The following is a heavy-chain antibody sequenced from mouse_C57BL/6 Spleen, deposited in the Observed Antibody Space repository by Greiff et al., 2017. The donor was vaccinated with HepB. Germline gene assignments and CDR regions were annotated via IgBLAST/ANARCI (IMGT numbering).Heavy chain of an antibody. Sequence: QVQLQQSGPELVKPGASVKISCKASGYAFSSSWMNWVKQRPGKGLEWIGRIYPGDGDTNYNGKFKGKATLTADKSSSTAYMQLSSLTSEDSAVYFCAKDYGSGYDYWGQGTTLTVSS. V-gene: IGHV1-82*01. CDR3: AKDYGSGYDY. CDR2: IYPGDGDT. CDR1: GYAFSSSW. D-gene: IGHD1-1*01. J-gene: IGHJ2*01.